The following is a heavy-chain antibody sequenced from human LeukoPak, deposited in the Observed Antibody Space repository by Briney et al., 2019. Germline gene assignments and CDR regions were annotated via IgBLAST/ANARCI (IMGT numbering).Heavy chain of an antibody. V-gene: IGHV4-59*08. CDR3: ARLPYYYGSGSYYNPKNYYYYGMDV. J-gene: IGHJ6*02. D-gene: IGHD3-10*01. CDR2: MYYSGST. Sequence: KPSETLSLTCTVSGGSISSYYWSWIRQSPEKGLEWIGYMYYSGSTTYNPSLKSRVTISVDTSKNQFPLKLSSVTAADTAVYYCARLPYYYGSGSYYNPKNYYYYGMDVWGQGTTVTVSS. CDR1: GGSISSYY.